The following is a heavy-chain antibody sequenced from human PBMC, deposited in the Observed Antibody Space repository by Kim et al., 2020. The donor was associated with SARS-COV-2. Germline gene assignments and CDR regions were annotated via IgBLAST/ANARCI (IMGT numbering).Heavy chain of an antibody. D-gene: IGHD2-8*02. CDR3: ARDLLHTGFDF. CDR2: INAGNANI. CDR1: GYIFTDYA. Sequence: ASVKVSCKASGYIFTDYAIQWVRQAPGQGLEWMGWINAGNANIKYSQNFQGRATLTWDTSANTAYIELSSLRSEDTAVYFCARDLLHTGFDFWGQGTLVT. V-gene: IGHV1-3*01. J-gene: IGHJ4*02.